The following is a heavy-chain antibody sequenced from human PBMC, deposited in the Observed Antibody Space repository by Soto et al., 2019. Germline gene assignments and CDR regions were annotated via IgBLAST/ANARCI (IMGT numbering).Heavy chain of an antibody. CDR2: IKPDGTAT. CDR1: GFTFNTYW. V-gene: IGHV3-7*01. Sequence: EVQLVESGGGLVQPGGSLRLSCAASGFTFNTYWMTWVRQAPGQGLEWVANIKPDGTATYYLDSVKGRFTISRDNARDSLHLQMNVLRAEDTALYYCARFCAVAGIDYWGRGTLVTVSS. CDR3: ARFCAVAGIDY. D-gene: IGHD6-19*01. J-gene: IGHJ4*02.